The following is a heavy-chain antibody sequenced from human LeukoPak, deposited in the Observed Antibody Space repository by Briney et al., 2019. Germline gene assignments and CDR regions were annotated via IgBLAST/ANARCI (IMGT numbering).Heavy chain of an antibody. D-gene: IGHD2-21*02. CDR1: GFTFSSYA. CDR2: IFSDGRA. V-gene: IGHV3-23*01. Sequence: GGSLRLSCAASGFTFSSYAMSWVRQAPGEGLEWVSTIFSDGRAYYADSVKGRFTISRDNSKNTLYLQMNSLRAEDTAVYYCARNCGGDCYSEYFDYWGQGTLVTVSS. CDR3: ARNCGGDCYSEYFDY. J-gene: IGHJ4*02.